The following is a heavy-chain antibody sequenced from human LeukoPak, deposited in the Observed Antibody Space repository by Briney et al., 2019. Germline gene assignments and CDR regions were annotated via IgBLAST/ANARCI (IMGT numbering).Heavy chain of an antibody. CDR3: ARGPTVTTLGWYDP. Sequence: GGSLRLSCAASGFTFSSHSMNWVRQAPGEGLEWVSSISTRGTYIFYADSVKGRFTISRDNVKNSLSLQMNSLRAEDTAVYYCARGPTVTTLGWYDPWGQGTLVTVSS. CDR2: ISTRGTYI. CDR1: GFTFSSHS. V-gene: IGHV3-21*01. J-gene: IGHJ5*02. D-gene: IGHD4-17*01.